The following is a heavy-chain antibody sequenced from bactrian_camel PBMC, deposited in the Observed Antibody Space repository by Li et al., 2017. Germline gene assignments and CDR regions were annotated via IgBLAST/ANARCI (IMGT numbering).Heavy chain of an antibody. CDR2: IASDGSS. Sequence: DVQLVESGGGLVQPGGSLMLSCDASGFTFSTYYMSWVRQAPGKEREGVAAIASDGSSVYADSVKGRFTISQDNGKNTLYLQMNSLKPEDTAMYYCNTESFGLKVGCPLGHWGQGTQVTVS. V-gene: IGHV3S10*01. J-gene: IGHJ6*01. CDR3: NTESFGLKVGCPLGH. CDR1: GFTFSTYY. D-gene: IGHD3*01.